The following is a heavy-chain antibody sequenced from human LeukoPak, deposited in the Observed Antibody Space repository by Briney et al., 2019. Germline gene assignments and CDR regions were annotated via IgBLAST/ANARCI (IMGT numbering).Heavy chain of an antibody. V-gene: IGHV3-7*02. D-gene: IGHD3-3*01. CDR3: ERYPADFWSGFHWFYP. CDR2: IRQDGSEK. J-gene: IGHJ5*02. CDR1: DFPLVGFW. Sequence: GGSLDLSCAAPDFPLVGFWMSWVRQAPGKGLEWVANIRQDGSEKYYVDSVKGRFTISRDNAKNSLYLQMNSLRAEDTAVYYCERYPADFWSGFHWFYPWGQGTLVTVSS.